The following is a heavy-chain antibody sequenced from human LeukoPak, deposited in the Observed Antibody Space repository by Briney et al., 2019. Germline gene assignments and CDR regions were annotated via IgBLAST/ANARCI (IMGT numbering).Heavy chain of an antibody. Sequence: GGSLRLSCAVSGFRFSGYNMNWVRQAPGKGLEWIAYISSTTVIYYADSVEGRFTVSRDNAHDSLYLQMSSLTLDDTAVYFCVREGDGSNSGFAYWGQGTLVTVSS. J-gene: IGHJ4*02. CDR1: GFRFSGYN. D-gene: IGHD4-11*01. CDR3: VREGDGSNSGFAY. V-gene: IGHV3-69-1*01. CDR2: ISSTTVI.